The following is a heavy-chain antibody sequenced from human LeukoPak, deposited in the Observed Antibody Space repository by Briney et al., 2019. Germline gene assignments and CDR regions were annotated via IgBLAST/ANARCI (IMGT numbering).Heavy chain of an antibody. CDR2: ISWDGGST. CDR1: GFTFDDYT. CDR3: AGGEDTVSFLSFDY. D-gene: IGHD3-16*02. Sequence: GGSLRLSCAASGFTFDDYTMHWVRHAPGKGLEWVSLISWDGGSTYYADSVKGRFTISRDNAKNSLYLQMNSLRAEDTAVYYCAGGEDTVSFLSFDYWGQGTLVTVSS. J-gene: IGHJ4*02. V-gene: IGHV3-43*01.